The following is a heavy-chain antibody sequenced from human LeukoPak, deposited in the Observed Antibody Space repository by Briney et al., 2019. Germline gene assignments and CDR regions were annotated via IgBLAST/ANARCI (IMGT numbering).Heavy chain of an antibody. J-gene: IGHJ5*02. CDR1: GFTFSSYG. Sequence: GGSLRLSCAASGFTFSSYGMSWVRQAPGKGLEWVSAISGSGGSTYYADSVKGRFTISRDNSKNTLYLQMNSLRAEGTAVYYCAKRIRVNWFDPWGQGTLVTVSS. V-gene: IGHV3-23*01. CDR2: ISGSGGST. CDR3: AKRIRVNWFDP.